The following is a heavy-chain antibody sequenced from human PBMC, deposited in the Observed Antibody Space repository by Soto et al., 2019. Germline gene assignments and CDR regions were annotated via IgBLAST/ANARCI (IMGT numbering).Heavy chain of an antibody. J-gene: IGHJ4*02. D-gene: IGHD3-9*01. V-gene: IGHV1-69*02. Sequence: SVKVSCKASGGTFSSYTISWVRQAPGQGLEWMGRIIPILGIANYAQKFQGRVTITADKSTSTAYMELSSLRSEDTAVYYCARNSPYYDILTGPYGLDYWGQGTLVTV. CDR2: IIPILGIA. CDR1: GGTFSSYT. CDR3: ARNSPYYDILTGPYGLDY.